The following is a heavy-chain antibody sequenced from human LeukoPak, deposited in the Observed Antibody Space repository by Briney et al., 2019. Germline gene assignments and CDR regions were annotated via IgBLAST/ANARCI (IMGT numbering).Heavy chain of an antibody. CDR3: ARLGGYGYFDY. V-gene: IGHV4-59*01. J-gene: IGHJ4*02. Sequence: SETLSLTCTVSGGSISSYYWSWIRPPPGKGLEWIGYIYYSGSTNYNPPLKSRVTISVDTSKNQFSLKLSSVTAADTAVYYCARLGGYGYFDYWGQGTLVTVSS. CDR2: IYYSGST. D-gene: IGHD5-12*01. CDR1: GGSISSYY.